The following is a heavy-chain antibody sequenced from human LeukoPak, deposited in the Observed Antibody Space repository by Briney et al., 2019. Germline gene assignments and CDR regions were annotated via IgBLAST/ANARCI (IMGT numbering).Heavy chain of an antibody. CDR3: ATLTRIRGIFAYYFDS. J-gene: IGHJ4*02. CDR2: IYPDDSDT. Sequence: GESLRISGKGSGYSFPTYWIGWVRQMPGKGLEWMGIIYPDDSDTKYSPSFQGQVTISADKSLGTAFLQWSSLKASDTAIYYCATLTRIRGIFAYYFDSWGQGTLVTVSS. V-gene: IGHV5-51*01. CDR1: GYSFPTYW. D-gene: IGHD3-10*01.